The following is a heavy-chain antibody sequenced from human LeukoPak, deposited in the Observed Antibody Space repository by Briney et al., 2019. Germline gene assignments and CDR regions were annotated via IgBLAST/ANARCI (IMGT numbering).Heavy chain of an antibody. CDR2: IRYDGNNK. D-gene: IGHD1-14*01. CDR3: VKDNPLDY. CDR1: GFTVSSNY. J-gene: IGHJ4*02. Sequence: GGSLRLSCAASGFTVSSNYMSWVRQAPGKGLEWVAFIRYDGNNKLYADSMKGRFTISRDNSKNTLYLHINSLRAEDTAVYYCVKDNPLDYWGQGTLVIVSS. V-gene: IGHV3-30*02.